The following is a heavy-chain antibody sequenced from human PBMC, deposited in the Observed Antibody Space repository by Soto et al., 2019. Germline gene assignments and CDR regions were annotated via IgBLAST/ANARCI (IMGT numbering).Heavy chain of an antibody. J-gene: IGHJ6*02. V-gene: IGHV3-23*01. D-gene: IGHD4-17*01. Sequence: GGSLRLSCAASGFTFSSYAMNWVRQAPGKGLEWVSGINGGGGSAYYADSVKGRFTISRDISKNTLYLQMNSLRAEDTAVYYCAKRGTATVVSPYYYGLDVWGQGTTVTVSS. CDR3: AKRGTATVVSPYYYGLDV. CDR1: GFTFSSYA. CDR2: INGGGGSA.